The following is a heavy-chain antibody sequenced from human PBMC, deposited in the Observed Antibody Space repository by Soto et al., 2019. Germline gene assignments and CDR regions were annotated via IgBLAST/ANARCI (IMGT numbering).Heavy chain of an antibody. J-gene: IGHJ4*02. V-gene: IGHV3-48*02. CDR1: GFIFSNYG. CDR3: ARGGAARPDY. D-gene: IGHD6-6*01. CDR2: INNVRTTI. Sequence: EVQLVQSGGGLVQPGGSLRLSCAASGFIFSNYGMNWVRQAPGEGLAWVSYINNVRTTIQYADSVKGRFTISRDNAKNSLYLQMNSLRDEDTAVYYCARGGAARPDYWGQGTLVTVSS.